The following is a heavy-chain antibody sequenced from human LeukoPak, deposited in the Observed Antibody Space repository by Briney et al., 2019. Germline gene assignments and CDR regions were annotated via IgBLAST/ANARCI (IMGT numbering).Heavy chain of an antibody. V-gene: IGHV4-59*01. CDR3: ARAISYYDSSGFIMPPGAFDI. J-gene: IGHJ3*02. D-gene: IGHD3-22*01. Sequence: PSENLSLTCTVSGGSISSYYWSWIRQPPGKGLEWIGYIYYSGSTNYNPSLKSRVTISVDTSKNQFSLKLSSVTAADTAVYYCARAISYYDSSGFIMPPGAFDIWGQGTMVTVSS. CDR1: GGSISSYY. CDR2: IYYSGST.